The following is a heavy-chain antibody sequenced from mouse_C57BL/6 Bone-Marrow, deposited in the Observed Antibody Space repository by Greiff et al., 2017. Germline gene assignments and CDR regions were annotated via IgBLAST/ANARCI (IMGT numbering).Heavy chain of an antibody. J-gene: IGHJ2*01. CDR1: GYTFTSYW. CDR3: GREFPKYYGSSTYYFVY. Sequence: QVQLQQPGAELVKPGASVKLSCKASGYTFTSYWMQWVKQRPGQGLEWIGEIDPSDSYTNYNQKFKGKATLTVVTSSSTAYMQLRSLTSEDSVVYYCGREFPKYYGSSTYYFVYWGQSTTLTVSS. V-gene: IGHV1-50*01. D-gene: IGHD1-1*01. CDR2: IDPSDSYT.